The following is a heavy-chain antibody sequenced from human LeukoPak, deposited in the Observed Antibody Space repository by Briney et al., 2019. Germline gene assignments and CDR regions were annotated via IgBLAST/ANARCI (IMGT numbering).Heavy chain of an antibody. CDR3: ARVGWTQLKFVFDP. D-gene: IGHD1-1*01. Sequence: SETLSLTRAVSGDSISTNVYYWGWIRQPPGKGLEWIGSIYYSGHTYYNESLKSQVTLSIDRSKNQFSLRLNSVTAADTAMYYCARVGWTQLKFVFDPWGLGTVVSVSS. CDR2: IYYSGHT. V-gene: IGHV4-39*07. CDR1: GDSISTNVYY. J-gene: IGHJ5*02.